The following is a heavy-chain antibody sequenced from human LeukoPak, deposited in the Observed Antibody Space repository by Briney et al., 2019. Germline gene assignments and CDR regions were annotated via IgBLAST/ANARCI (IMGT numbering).Heavy chain of an antibody. CDR1: GFTFSSYS. Sequence: PGGSLRLSCAASGFTFSSYSMNWVRQSPGKGLEWVSYISTRGSTIKYADSVKGRFTISRDNAKNSLYVQMNSLRDEDTAVYYCVREDPSEYGSIDYWGQGTLVTVSS. J-gene: IGHJ4*02. CDR2: ISTRGSTI. V-gene: IGHV3-48*02. CDR3: VREDPSEYGSIDY. D-gene: IGHD3-10*01.